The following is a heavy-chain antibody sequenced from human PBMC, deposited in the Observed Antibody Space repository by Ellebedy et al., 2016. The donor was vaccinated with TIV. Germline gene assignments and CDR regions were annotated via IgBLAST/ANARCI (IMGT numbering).Heavy chain of an antibody. Sequence: GESLKISCAASGFTFSSYAMSWVRQAPGKGLEWVSAISGSGGSTYYADSVKGRFTISRDNSKNTLYLQMNSLRAEDTAVYYCAKDLPMVYCGGDCSNPADAFDIWGQGTMVTVSS. D-gene: IGHD2-21*02. J-gene: IGHJ3*02. CDR3: AKDLPMVYCGGDCSNPADAFDI. CDR1: GFTFSSYA. V-gene: IGHV3-23*01. CDR2: ISGSGGST.